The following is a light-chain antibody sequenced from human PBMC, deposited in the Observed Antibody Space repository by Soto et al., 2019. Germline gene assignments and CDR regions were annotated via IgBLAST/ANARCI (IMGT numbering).Light chain of an antibody. CDR2: DND. V-gene: IGLV1-51*01. J-gene: IGLJ3*02. CDR1: TSNIGNNY. CDR3: GTWDSSLSTWV. Sequence: QSVLTQPPSVSAAPGQKVTISCSGSTSNIGNNYVSWYQQPPGTAPKLLIYDNDNRPSGIPDRFSGSKSGTSATLGITGLQTGDEADYYCGTWDSSLSTWVFGGGTQLTVL.